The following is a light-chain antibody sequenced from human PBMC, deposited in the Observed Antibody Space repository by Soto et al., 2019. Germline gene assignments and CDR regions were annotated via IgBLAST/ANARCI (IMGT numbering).Light chain of an antibody. V-gene: IGKV3-20*01. CDR3: QQYGSSPYT. CDR1: QSVSSSY. Sequence: EIVLTQSPGTLSLSPGERATLSCRASQSVSSSYLAWYQQKPGQAPRLLIYGASSRATGIPDRFSGSGSGTDFTLTISRLVHEDFAVYYCQQYGSSPYTLGQGTKLEIK. J-gene: IGKJ2*01. CDR2: GAS.